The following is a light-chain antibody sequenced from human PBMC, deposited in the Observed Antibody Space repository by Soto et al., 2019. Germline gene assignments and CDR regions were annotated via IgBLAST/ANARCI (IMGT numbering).Light chain of an antibody. CDR1: RSDVGGYNY. Sequence: QSVLTQPAAVSGSPGQSITISCTGTRSDVGGYNYVSWYQQHPGKAPQLLIYGVTNRPSGVSNRFSGSKSGNTASLTISGLQAEDEADYYCNSYTTSSTYVFGTGTQLTVL. CDR2: GVT. V-gene: IGLV2-14*01. J-gene: IGLJ1*01. CDR3: NSYTTSSTYV.